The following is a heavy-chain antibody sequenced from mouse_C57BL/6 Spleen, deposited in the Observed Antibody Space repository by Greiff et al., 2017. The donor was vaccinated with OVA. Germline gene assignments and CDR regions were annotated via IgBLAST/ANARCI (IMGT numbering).Heavy chain of an antibody. D-gene: IGHD1-1*01. V-gene: IGHV14-4*01. CDR3: TTWPGVTTEAY. Sequence: EVQLVESGAELVRPGASVKLSCTASGFNIKDDYMHWVKQRPEQGLEWIGWIDPENGDTEYASKFQGKATITADTSSNTAYLQLSSLTSEDTAVYYCTTWPGVTTEAYWGQGTLVTVSA. CDR1: GFNIKDDY. CDR2: IDPENGDT. J-gene: IGHJ3*01.